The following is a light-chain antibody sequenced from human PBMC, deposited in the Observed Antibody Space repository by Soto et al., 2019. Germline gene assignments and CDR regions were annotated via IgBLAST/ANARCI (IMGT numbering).Light chain of an antibody. Sequence: QSALTQPPSASGSPGQSVTISCIGTSSDVGGYNYVSWYQQHPGKAPKLMIYEVTKRPSGVPDRFSGSKSGNTASLTVSGLQVEDEAAYYCSSYAGGNTLAVFGGGTQLTVL. J-gene: IGLJ7*01. CDR2: EVT. CDR3: SSYAGGNTLAV. V-gene: IGLV2-8*01. CDR1: SSDVGGYNY.